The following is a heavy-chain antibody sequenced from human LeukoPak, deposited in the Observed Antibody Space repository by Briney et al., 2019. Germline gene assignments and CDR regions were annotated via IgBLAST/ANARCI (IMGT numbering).Heavy chain of an antibody. D-gene: IGHD3-10*01. Sequence: SETLSLTCAVSGGSLSSYCWAWIRQPPGKELEWIGYIYYSGGANYNPSLKSRVTISVDTSKNQFSLKLTSVTAADTAIYYCARQPVGSYCFDYWGQGALVTVSS. J-gene: IGHJ4*02. CDR1: GGSLSSYC. CDR2: IYYSGGA. CDR3: ARQPVGSYCFDY. V-gene: IGHV4-59*08.